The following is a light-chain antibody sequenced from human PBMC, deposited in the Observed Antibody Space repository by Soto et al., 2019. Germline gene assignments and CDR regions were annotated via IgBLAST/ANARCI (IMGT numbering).Light chain of an antibody. V-gene: IGKV3-20*01. Sequence: EIVLTRSPGTLSLSPGDRATLSCRASQSLSSRYLAWYRQKPGQAPRLLIYGASNRATGIPDRFSGSGSGTDFTLTISRLEPGDFAVYYCQQYSSSPPTFGGGTKVEIK. J-gene: IGKJ4*01. CDR1: QSLSSRY. CDR3: QQYSSSPPT. CDR2: GAS.